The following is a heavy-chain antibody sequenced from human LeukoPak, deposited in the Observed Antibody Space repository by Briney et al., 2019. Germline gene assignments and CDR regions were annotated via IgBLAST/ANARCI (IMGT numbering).Heavy chain of an antibody. Sequence: SETLSLTCTVSGGSISSYYWSWIRQPAGKGLEWIGRIYTSGSTNYNPSLKSRVTMSVDTSKNQFSLKLSSVTAADTAVYYCAREARAAAEGRWFDPWGQGTLVTVSS. CDR2: IYTSGST. V-gene: IGHV4-4*07. J-gene: IGHJ5*02. D-gene: IGHD6-13*01. CDR1: GGSISSYY. CDR3: AREARAAAEGRWFDP.